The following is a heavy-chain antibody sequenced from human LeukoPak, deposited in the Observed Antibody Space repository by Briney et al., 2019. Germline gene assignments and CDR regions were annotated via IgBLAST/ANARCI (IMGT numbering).Heavy chain of an antibody. J-gene: IGHJ4*02. CDR3: AKEVAGSGSY. CDR2: IKQDGSAK. Sequence: GGSLRLSCTASGFTVSSNYMSWVRQAPGKGLEWVANIKQDGSAKYYVDSVKGRFTISRDNAKNSLYLQMNSLRAEDTAVYYCAKEVAGSGSYWGQGTLVTVSS. V-gene: IGHV3-7*03. D-gene: IGHD6-19*01. CDR1: GFTVSSNY.